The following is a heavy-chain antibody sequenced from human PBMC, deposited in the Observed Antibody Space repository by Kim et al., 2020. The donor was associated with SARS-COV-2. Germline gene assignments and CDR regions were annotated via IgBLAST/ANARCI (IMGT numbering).Heavy chain of an antibody. J-gene: IGHJ5*02. Sequence: NPSLKGRVTISIDTSKKQFSLKLSSVTAADTAVYYCAREAFSSGWSLFDPWGQGTLVTVSS. V-gene: IGHV4-59*01. D-gene: IGHD6-19*01. CDR3: AREAFSSGWSLFDP.